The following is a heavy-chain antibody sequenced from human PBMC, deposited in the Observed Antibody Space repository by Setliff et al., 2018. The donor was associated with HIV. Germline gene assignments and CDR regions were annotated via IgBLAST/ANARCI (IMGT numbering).Heavy chain of an antibody. Sequence: GGSLRLSCAASGFTFDDYTMHWVRQAPGKGLEWVSIISWDGCNTYYADSVKGRFTISRDNSKNSLYLQMNSLRAEDTAVYYCAKDLGPYYYYGMDVWGQGTTVTV. J-gene: IGHJ6*02. CDR2: ISWDGCNT. CDR3: AKDLGPYYYYGMDV. V-gene: IGHV3-43*01. D-gene: IGHD3-16*01. CDR1: GFTFDDYT.